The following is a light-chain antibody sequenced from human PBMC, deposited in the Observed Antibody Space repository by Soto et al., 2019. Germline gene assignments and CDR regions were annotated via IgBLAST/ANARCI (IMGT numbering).Light chain of an antibody. J-gene: IGLJ3*02. CDR3: QSYDTRLSGSKV. CDR1: SSNIGAGYD. Sequence: QSVLTQPPSVSGAPGQRVTISCTGSSSNIGAGYDVHWYQQLPGTAPKLLIYGNNNRPSGVPDRFSGSKSGTSASLAIAGLQAEDEADYYCQSYDTRLSGSKVFGGGTQLTVL. V-gene: IGLV1-40*01. CDR2: GNN.